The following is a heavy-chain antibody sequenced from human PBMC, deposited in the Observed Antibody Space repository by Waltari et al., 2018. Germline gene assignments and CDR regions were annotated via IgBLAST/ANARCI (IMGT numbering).Heavy chain of an antibody. CDR2: IYISGGT. Sequence: QVQLQESGPGLVKPSETLSLICTVSGGSISSYYCSWIRQPAGKGLEWIGRIYISGGTHYNHSLKSRVTMSVDTSKNQFSLNLSSVTAADAAVYYCAREEIGYCSGTWCYYYMGVWGKGTTVTISS. CDR1: GGSISSYY. V-gene: IGHV4-4*07. CDR3: AREEIGYCSGTWCYYYMGV. D-gene: IGHD2-15*01. J-gene: IGHJ6*03.